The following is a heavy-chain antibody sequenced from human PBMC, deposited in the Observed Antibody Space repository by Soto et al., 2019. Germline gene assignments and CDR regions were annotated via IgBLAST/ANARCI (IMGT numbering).Heavy chain of an antibody. J-gene: IGHJ5*02. Sequence: QVQLVQYGAEVEKPEASVKVSCKASGYTFTSYAISWVRQAPGQGLEWMGRISTYNGNTNYAQKLQGRVTLTTDTSTSTAYMELRSLRSDDTAVYYCARDAGTDWFDPWGQGTLVTVSS. D-gene: IGHD6-13*01. V-gene: IGHV1-18*01. CDR1: GYTFTSYA. CDR3: ARDAGTDWFDP. CDR2: ISTYNGNT.